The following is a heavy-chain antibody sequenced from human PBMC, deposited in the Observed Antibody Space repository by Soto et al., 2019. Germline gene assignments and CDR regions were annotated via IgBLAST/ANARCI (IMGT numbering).Heavy chain of an antibody. CDR1: GGSFSGYY. Sequence: PSETLSLTCAVYGGSFSGYYWSWIRQPPGKGLEWIGEINHSGSTNYKPSLKSRVTISVDTSKNQFSLKLSSVTAADTAVYYCALLWFGEFFDYWGQGTLVTVS. J-gene: IGHJ4*02. CDR3: ALLWFGEFFDY. V-gene: IGHV4-34*01. CDR2: INHSGST. D-gene: IGHD3-10*01.